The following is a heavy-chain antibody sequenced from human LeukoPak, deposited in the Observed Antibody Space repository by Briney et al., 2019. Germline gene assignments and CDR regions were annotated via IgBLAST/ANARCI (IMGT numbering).Heavy chain of an antibody. CDR3: TRPSIMIRFGGVTVPDKFEN. V-gene: IGHV3-73*01. Sequence: PGGSLRLSCAASGFTFSGSAMHWVRQASGKGLEWVGRIRSKANSYATAYAASVKGRFTISRDDSKNTAYLQMNSLKTEDTAVYYCTRPSIMIRFGGVTVPDKFENWGQGTLVTVSS. D-gene: IGHD3-16*02. CDR2: IRSKANSYAT. J-gene: IGHJ4*02. CDR1: GFTFSGSA.